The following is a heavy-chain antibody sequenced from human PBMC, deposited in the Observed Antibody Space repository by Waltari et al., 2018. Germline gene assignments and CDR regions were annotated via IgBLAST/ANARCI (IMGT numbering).Heavy chain of an antibody. D-gene: IGHD6-13*01. V-gene: IGHV4-4*07. CDR2: IYTGGNT. J-gene: IGHJ3*02. CDR3: ARGGAAAGAFDI. CDR1: GASISSDY. Sequence: QVQLQESGPGLVKPSETLSLTCSVSGASISSDYWTCIRQPPGKGLEWIGRIYTGGNTNYNPSLLSRVTLSLDTSKNQFSLKLTSVTAADTAVYYCARGGAAAGAFDIWGQGTMVTVSS.